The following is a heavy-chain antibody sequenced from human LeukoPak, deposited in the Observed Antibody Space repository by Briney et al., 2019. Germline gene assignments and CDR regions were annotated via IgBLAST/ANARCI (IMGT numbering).Heavy chain of an antibody. V-gene: IGHV3-66*02. Sequence: PGGSLRLSCAASGFTVSNNYMSWFRQAPGKGLEWVSVIYSGDNTYYVESVKGRFTISRDNSKNTLFLQMNRLRAEDTAVYYCAGRRVLDASFDYWGQGTLVTVSS. CDR1: GFTVSNNY. CDR3: AGRRVLDASFDY. D-gene: IGHD3-16*01. CDR2: IYSGDNT. J-gene: IGHJ4*02.